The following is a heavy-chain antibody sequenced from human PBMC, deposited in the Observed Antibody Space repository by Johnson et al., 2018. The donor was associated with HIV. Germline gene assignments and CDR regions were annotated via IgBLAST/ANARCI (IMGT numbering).Heavy chain of an antibody. J-gene: IGHJ3*02. CDR3: AKVGSSSCYVRTRLCAFDI. Sequence: QVQLVESGGGLVKPGGSLRLSCAASGFSFSNYGMHWVRQEPGKGLEWVAFIRYDGNDKYYADSVKGRFTISRDNSKNTLYLQMNSVRAEDTAVYYCAKVGSSSCYVRTRLCAFDIWGQGTMVTVSS. CDR1: GFSFSNYG. D-gene: IGHD2-2*01. V-gene: IGHV3-30*02. CDR2: IRYDGNDK.